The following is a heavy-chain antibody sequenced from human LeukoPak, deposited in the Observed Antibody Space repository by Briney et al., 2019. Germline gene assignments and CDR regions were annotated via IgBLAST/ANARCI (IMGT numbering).Heavy chain of an antibody. CDR3: ARVVVIGYMDD. Sequence: GGSLRLSCAASGFTFSSYAMHWVRQAPGKGLEYVSAISSNGGSTYYANSVKGRFTISRDYSKNTLYLQMGSLRAEDMAVYYCARVVVIGYMDDWGKGTTVTVSS. CDR1: GFTFSSYA. J-gene: IGHJ6*03. V-gene: IGHV3-64*01. CDR2: ISSNGGST. D-gene: IGHD3-22*01.